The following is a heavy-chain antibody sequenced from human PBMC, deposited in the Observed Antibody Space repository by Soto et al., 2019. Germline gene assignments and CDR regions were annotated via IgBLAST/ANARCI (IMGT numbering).Heavy chain of an antibody. J-gene: IGHJ4*02. Sequence: QVQLQESGPGLVKPSGTLSLTCAVSGASISSTNWWSWVRQAPGEGPEWIGEIYHSGATNDNPSLKSRVIISMDTSKNHLALRLDSVTAADTAVYFCARHIAVPTTRGFDYWGQGTLVTVSS. CDR1: GASISSTNW. D-gene: IGHD2-15*01. CDR3: ARHIAVPTTRGFDY. CDR2: IYHSGAT. V-gene: IGHV4-4*02.